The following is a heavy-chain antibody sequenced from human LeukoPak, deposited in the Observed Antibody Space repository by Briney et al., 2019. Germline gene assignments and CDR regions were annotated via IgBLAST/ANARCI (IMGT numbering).Heavy chain of an antibody. Sequence: GGSLRLPCAASGFTFSSYWMHWVPQAPGEGLVGVSRINSDGGSTSYAASVKGRFTISRENPKNTLYPQINSLRAEDTAVYFCARVVTGQWLVFTGYYGMDVWGQGTTVTVSS. CDR3: ARVVTGQWLVFTGYYGMDV. D-gene: IGHD6-19*01. J-gene: IGHJ6*02. CDR1: GFTFSSYW. V-gene: IGHV3-74*01. CDR2: INSDGGST.